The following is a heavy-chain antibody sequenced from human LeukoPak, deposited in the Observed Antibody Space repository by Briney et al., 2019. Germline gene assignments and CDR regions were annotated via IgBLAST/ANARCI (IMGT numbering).Heavy chain of an antibody. CDR3: ARRMAVAGSFNY. D-gene: IGHD6-19*01. CDR1: GFTFSNNA. V-gene: IGHV3-23*01. J-gene: IGHJ4*02. Sequence: GGSLRLSCAASGFTFSNNAMSWVRQAPGKGLEWVSAVSGGGSNTYYADSVKGRFTISRGNSKNTLYLQMNSLRAEDTALYYCARRMAVAGSFNYWGQGTLVTVSS. CDR2: VSGGGSNT.